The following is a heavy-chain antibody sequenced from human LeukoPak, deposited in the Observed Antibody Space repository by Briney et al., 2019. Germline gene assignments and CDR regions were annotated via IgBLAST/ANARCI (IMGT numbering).Heavy chain of an antibody. J-gene: IGHJ6*03. Sequence: GGSLRLSCAASGFTLSSDWMHWVRQAPGKGLVWVSRINGYGSRTDYADSVKGRFTISRDNAKNSLYLQMNSLRVEDTAVYYCARGATSYMDVWGKGTTVTVSS. CDR3: ARGATSYMDV. D-gene: IGHD1-26*01. CDR1: GFTLSSDW. V-gene: IGHV3-74*01. CDR2: INGYGSRT.